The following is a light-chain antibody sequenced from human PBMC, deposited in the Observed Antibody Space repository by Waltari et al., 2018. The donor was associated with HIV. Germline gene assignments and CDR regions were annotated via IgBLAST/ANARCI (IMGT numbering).Light chain of an antibody. J-gene: IGKJ1*01. Sequence: IVLTQSPGTLSLSPGDRATIACRASQSVSSSYLAWYQQKPGQAPRLLIYGASSRAPGIPDRCSGSGSGTDFTLTISRLEPEDFAVYYCQQYGSSPLTFGQRTKVEIK. CDR1: QSVSSSY. CDR3: QQYGSSPLT. V-gene: IGKV3-20*01. CDR2: GAS.